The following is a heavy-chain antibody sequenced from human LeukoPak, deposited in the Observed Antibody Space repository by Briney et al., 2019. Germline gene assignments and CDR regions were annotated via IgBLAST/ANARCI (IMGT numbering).Heavy chain of an antibody. CDR2: VYHSGIT. J-gene: IGHJ6*02. CDR1: GGSITSSNW. Sequence: SETLSLTCAVSGGSITSSNWWTWVRQAPGKGLEWIGEVYHSGITNYNPSLKSRLTLSVDMSNNEFSLRLNSVTAEDTAVYYCARADSSNYYYYGMDVWGQGTTVTVSS. CDR3: ARADSSNYYYYGMDV. V-gene: IGHV4-4*02. D-gene: IGHD6-13*01.